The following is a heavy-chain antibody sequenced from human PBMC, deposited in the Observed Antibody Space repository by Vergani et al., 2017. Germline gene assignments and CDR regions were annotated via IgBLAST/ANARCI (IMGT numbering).Heavy chain of an antibody. Sequence: QVQLQQWGAGLLKPSETLSLTCAVYGGSFSGYYWSWIRQPPGKGLEWIGEINHSGSTNYNPSLKSRVTISVDTSKNQFSLKLSSVTAADTAVYYCARIVRGYCSSTSCYDYWGQGTLVTVSS. D-gene: IGHD2-2*01. CDR2: INHSGST. CDR1: GGSFSGYY. V-gene: IGHV4-34*01. J-gene: IGHJ4*02. CDR3: ARIVRGYCSSTSCYDY.